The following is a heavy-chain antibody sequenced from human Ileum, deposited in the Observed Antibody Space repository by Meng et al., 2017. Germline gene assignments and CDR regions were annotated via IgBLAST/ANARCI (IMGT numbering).Heavy chain of an antibody. CDR3: TTYNSCRGSTCSRDAFDI. CDR1: GFTFTNAW. Sequence: GGSLRLSCALSGFTFTNAWMSWVRQAPGKGLEWVGRIKSKADGGTTDYTAPVKGRFSISRDDSKDTLYLQMDSLKAEDTAVYYCTTYNSCRGSTCSRDAFDIWGQGTRVTVSS. CDR2: IKSKADGGTT. J-gene: IGHJ3*02. D-gene: IGHD2-15*01. V-gene: IGHV3-15*01.